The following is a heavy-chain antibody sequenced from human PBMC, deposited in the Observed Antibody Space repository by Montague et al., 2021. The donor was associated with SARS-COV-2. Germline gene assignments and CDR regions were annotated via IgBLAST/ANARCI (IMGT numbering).Heavy chain of an antibody. V-gene: IGHV3-23*03. D-gene: IGHD5-24*01. CDR2: LYKDDRTT. J-gene: IGHJ4*02. Sequence: SLSLSCSASGFIFRNYAMSWVRQAPGKGLEWIPVLYKDDRTTEYAGSVKGRFTISRDNSKNTLYLQMNSLRAEDTALYYCAKRDGYNPRNWSFDYWGQGTLVTVSS. CDR3: AKRDGYNPRNWSFDY. CDR1: GFIFRNYA.